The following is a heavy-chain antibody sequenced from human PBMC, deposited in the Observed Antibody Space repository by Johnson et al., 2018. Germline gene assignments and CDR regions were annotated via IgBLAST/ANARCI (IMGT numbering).Heavy chain of an antibody. J-gene: IGHJ3*02. Sequence: VQLVQSGGGLVKPGGSLRLSCAASGFTFSSYSMNWVRQAPGKGLEWVSSISSSSSTIYYADSVKGRFTIARENAKNSLYLQMNILRARDTAVYSCAGGAVWFGEWDAFDIWCQGTLVTVSS. D-gene: IGHD3-10*01. CDR2: ISSSSSTI. V-gene: IGHV3-21*01. CDR1: GFTFSSYS. CDR3: AGGAVWFGEWDAFDI.